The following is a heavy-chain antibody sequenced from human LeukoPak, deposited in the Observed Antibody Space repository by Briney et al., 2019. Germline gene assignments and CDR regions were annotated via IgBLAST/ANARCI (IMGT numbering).Heavy chain of an antibody. CDR1: GFTFSSYG. Sequence: PGGSLRLSCAASGFTFSSYGMHWVRQAPGKGLEGVAVISYDGSNKYYADSVKGRFTISRDNSKNTLYLQMNSLRAEDTAVYYCASRGYSYGLYYFDYWGQGTLVTVSS. CDR2: ISYDGSNK. J-gene: IGHJ4*02. D-gene: IGHD5-18*01. CDR3: ASRGYSYGLYYFDY. V-gene: IGHV3-30*03.